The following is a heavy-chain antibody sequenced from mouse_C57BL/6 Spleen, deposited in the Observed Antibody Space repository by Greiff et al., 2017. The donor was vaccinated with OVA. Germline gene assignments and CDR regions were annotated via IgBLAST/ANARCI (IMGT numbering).Heavy chain of an antibody. CDR3: ARDSNYFDY. Sequence: LMRPGSSVKLSCKASGYTFTSYWMDWVKQRPGQGLEWIGNIYPSDSETHYNQKFKDKATLTVDKSSSTAYMQLSSLTSEDSAVYYCARDSNYFDYWGQGTTLTVSS. J-gene: IGHJ2*01. CDR1: GYTFTSYW. D-gene: IGHD2-5*01. CDR2: IYPSDSET. V-gene: IGHV1-61*01.